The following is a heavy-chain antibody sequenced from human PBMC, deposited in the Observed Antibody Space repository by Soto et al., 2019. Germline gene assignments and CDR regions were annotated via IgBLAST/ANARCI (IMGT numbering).Heavy chain of an antibody. Sequence: PGGSLRLSCAASGFTFSNYAMSWVRQAPGKGLEWVSRISGSAASAYYADSVKGRFTISRDNSKNTLYLQMYSLRAEDTAVYYCAKERSSRWTDTFDYWGQGSLVTVSS. J-gene: IGHJ4*02. CDR2: ISGSAASA. D-gene: IGHD1-1*01. CDR1: GFTFSNYA. CDR3: AKERSSRWTDTFDY. V-gene: IGHV3-23*01.